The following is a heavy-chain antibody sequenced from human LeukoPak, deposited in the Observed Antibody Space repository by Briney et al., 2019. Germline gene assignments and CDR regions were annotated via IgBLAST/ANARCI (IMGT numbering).Heavy chain of an antibody. CDR2: ISNSGNSI. J-gene: IGHJ6*02. V-gene: IGHV3-11*01. Sequence: PGGSLRLSCAASGFTFSDWFVSWIRQAPGTGLEWVSYISNSGNSIYYADSVKGRFTISRDNAKKTVNLQMNSLRAEDTAIYYCASGHFGLDVWGQGTTVTVSS. CDR1: GFTFSDWF. CDR3: ASGHFGLDV.